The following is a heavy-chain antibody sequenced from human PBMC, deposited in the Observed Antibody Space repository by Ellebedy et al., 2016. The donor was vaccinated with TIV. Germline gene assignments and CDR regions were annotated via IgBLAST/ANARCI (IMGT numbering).Heavy chain of an antibody. CDR2: INWNGGST. CDR3: AKGSITTMLTCVDH. D-gene: IGHD5-18*01. CDR1: GFTFDDYG. V-gene: IGHV3-20*04. J-gene: IGHJ5*02. Sequence: GESLKISCAASGFTFDDYGMSWVRQAPGKGPEWVSGINWNGGSTGYADSVKGRFTISRDNAKNSLYLQMNSLRNEDTALYYCAKGSITTMLTCVDHWGQGTLVTVSS.